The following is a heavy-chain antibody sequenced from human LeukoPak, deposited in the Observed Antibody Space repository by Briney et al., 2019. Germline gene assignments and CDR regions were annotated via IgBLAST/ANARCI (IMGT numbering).Heavy chain of an antibody. V-gene: IGHV3-43D*03. D-gene: IGHD6-19*01. Sequence: GGSLRLSCAASGFTFGEYATHWVRQAPGKGLEWVSLISWMGDNTFYSDSVRGRFTISRDSSENSLFLQMNSLRAEDSALYYCAKARGSGWSGGIDYWGQGTLVTVSS. CDR1: GFTFGEYA. CDR2: ISWMGDNT. CDR3: AKARGSGWSGGIDY. J-gene: IGHJ4*02.